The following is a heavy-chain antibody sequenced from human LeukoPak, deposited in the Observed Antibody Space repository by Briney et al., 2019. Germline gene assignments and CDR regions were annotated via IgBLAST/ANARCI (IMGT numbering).Heavy chain of an antibody. Sequence: GGSLSLSCAASGFTFRDYYRSWIRQAPGRGLEWVSYISSSGSTIYYADSVKGRFTISRDNAKNSLYLQMNSLRAEDTAVYYCARGHGGSYFDYWGQGTLVTVSS. CDR2: ISSSGSTI. CDR1: GFTFRDYY. J-gene: IGHJ4*02. V-gene: IGHV3-11*01. D-gene: IGHD1-26*01. CDR3: ARGHGGSYFDY.